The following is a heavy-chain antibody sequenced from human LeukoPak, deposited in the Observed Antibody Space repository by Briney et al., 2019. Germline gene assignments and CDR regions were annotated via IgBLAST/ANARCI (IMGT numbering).Heavy chain of an antibody. CDR2: ISSSGSTI. J-gene: IGHJ4*02. V-gene: IGHV3-11*01. D-gene: IGHD3-3*01. CDR3: ARDITIFGVAFDY. CDR1: GFTFSDYY. Sequence: GGSLRLSCAASGFTFSDYYMSWIHQAPGKGLEWVSYISSSGSTIYYADSVKGRFTISRDNAKNSLYLQMNSLRAEDTAVYYCARDITIFGVAFDYWGQGTLVTVSS.